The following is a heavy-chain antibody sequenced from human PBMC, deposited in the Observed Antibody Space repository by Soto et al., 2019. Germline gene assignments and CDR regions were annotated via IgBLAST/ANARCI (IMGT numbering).Heavy chain of an antibody. Sequence: ASVKVSCQASGYTFTSYYMHWVRQAPGQGLEWMGIINPSGGSTSYAQKFQGRVTMTRDTSTSTVYMELSSLRSEDTAVYYCASLVTSKQRPGAFDIWGQGTMVTVAS. J-gene: IGHJ3*02. CDR2: INPSGGST. CDR1: GYTFTSYY. CDR3: ASLVTSKQRPGAFDI. V-gene: IGHV1-46*01. D-gene: IGHD3-16*01.